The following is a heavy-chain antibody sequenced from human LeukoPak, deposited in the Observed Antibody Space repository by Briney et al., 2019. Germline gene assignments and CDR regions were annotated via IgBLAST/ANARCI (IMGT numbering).Heavy chain of an antibody. CDR2: ITNSGGNT. CDR3: AKRPVYNGGWYYFDY. Sequence: GGSLRLSCAASGFTFSDYGMSWVRQAPGKELEWVSTITNSGGNTYYNADSVKGRFTISRDNSKNTLYLQMNSLRAEDTAVYPCAKRPVYNGGWYYFDYWGQGALVTGSS. D-gene: IGHD6-19*01. CDR1: GFTFSDYG. J-gene: IGHJ4*02. V-gene: IGHV3-23*01.